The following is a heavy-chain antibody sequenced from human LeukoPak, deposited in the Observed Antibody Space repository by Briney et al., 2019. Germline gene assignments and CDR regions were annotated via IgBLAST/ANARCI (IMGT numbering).Heavy chain of an antibody. CDR1: GFTFSSYE. D-gene: IGHD3-10*01. J-gene: IGHJ4*02. CDR3: ARELKYGSGSYSDY. Sequence: GGSLRLSCVVSGFTFSSYEMNWVRQAPGKGLEWVSYISSSSSTIYYADSVKGRFTISRDNAKNSLYLQMNSLRAEDTAVYYCARELKYGSGSYSDYWGQGTLVTVSS. CDR2: ISSSSSTI. V-gene: IGHV3-48*01.